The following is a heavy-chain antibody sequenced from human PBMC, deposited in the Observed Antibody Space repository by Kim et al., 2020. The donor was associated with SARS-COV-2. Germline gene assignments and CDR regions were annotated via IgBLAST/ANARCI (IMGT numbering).Heavy chain of an antibody. CDR2: ISSNGGST. CDR3: VTPPGTAAARADY. CDR1: GFTFSSYA. Sequence: GGSLRLSCSASGFTFSSYAMHWVRQAPGKGLEYVSAISSNGGSTYYADSVKGRFTISRDNSKNTLYLQMSSLRAEDTAVYYCVTPPGTAAARADYWGQGTLVTVSS. J-gene: IGHJ4*02. V-gene: IGHV3-64D*06. D-gene: IGHD6-13*01.